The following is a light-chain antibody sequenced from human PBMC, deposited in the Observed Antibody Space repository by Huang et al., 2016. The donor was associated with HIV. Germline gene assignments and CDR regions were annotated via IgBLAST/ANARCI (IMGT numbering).Light chain of an antibody. CDR3: QQLDSYPLT. Sequence: IQLTQSPSSLSASVGDRVTITCRASQDISNYLAWYQQRSGKAPNLLIFAASTLESGVPARVSGGGSGTNFTLTIRGLQPEDSAVYYCQQLDSYPLTFGPGTKVHIK. J-gene: IGKJ3*01. CDR2: AAS. V-gene: IGKV1-9*01. CDR1: QDISNY.